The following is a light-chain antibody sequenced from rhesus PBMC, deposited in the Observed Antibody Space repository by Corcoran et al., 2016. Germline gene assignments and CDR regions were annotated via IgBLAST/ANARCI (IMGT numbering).Light chain of an antibody. J-gene: IGLJ6*01. CDR1: NSDIGTYNF. Sequence: QSAPTPPPSVSGSPGQSGTISCTGTNSDIGTYNFVSWYQHHPGRAPKLMIHGVSHRPSGVSDRFSGSKSGNTASLTISGIQADDEADYYCCSYTSSRTYVFGSGTKLTVL. V-gene: IGLV2S7*01. CDR2: GVS. CDR3: CSYTSSRTYV.